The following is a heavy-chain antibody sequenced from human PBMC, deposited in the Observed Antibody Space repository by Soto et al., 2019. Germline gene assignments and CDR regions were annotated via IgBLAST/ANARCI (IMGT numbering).Heavy chain of an antibody. CDR2: ISYDGSNK. Sequence: GGSLRLSCAASGFTFSIYGMHLVRQSPGKGLEWVAVISYDGSNKYYADSVKGRFTISIDNSKNTLYLQMNSLRAEDKAVYYFATDSILEWLPDYYPYGIDVSAQGTRITFSS. J-gene: IGHJ6*02. CDR1: GFTFSIYG. V-gene: IGHV3-30*03. D-gene: IGHD3-3*01. CDR3: ATDSILEWLPDYYPYGIDV.